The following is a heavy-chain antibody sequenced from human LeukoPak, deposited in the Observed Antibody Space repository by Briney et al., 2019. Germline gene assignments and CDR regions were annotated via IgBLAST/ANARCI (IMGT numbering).Heavy chain of an antibody. CDR3: ARDPDYGDYVRWSDP. D-gene: IGHD4-17*01. J-gene: IGHJ5*02. CDR1: GFTFSSYW. V-gene: IGHV3-7*01. Sequence: PGGSLRLSCAASGFTFSSYWMSWVRQAPGKGLEWVANIKQDGSEKYYVDSVKGRFTISRDNAKNSLYLQMNSLRAEDTAVYYCARDPDYGDYVRWSDPWGQGTLVTVSS. CDR2: IKQDGSEK.